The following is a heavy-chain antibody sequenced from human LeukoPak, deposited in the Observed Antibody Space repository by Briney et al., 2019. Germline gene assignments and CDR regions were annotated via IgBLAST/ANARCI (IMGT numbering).Heavy chain of an antibody. J-gene: IGHJ6*04. CDR2: IYYSGST. CDR3: ARAPYYYGSGNNGMDV. Sequence: SETLSLTCTVSGGSISGYYWSWIRQPPGKGLEWIGYIYYSGSTNYSPSLKSRVTISVDTSKNQFSLKLSSVTAADTAVYYCARAPYYYGSGNNGMDVWGKGTTVTVSS. V-gene: IGHV4-59*01. D-gene: IGHD3-10*01. CDR1: GGSISGYY.